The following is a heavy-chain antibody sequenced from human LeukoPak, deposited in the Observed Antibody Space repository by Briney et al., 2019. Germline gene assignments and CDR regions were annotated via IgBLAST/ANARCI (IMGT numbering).Heavy chain of an antibody. V-gene: IGHV3-30*18. Sequence: GGSLRLSCAASGFTFSSYGMHWVRQAPGKGLEWVAVISYDGSNKYYADSVKGRFTISRDNSKNTLYLQMNSLRAEDTAVYYCAKDHGYGDYESDYWGQGTLVTVSS. CDR1: GFTFSSYG. CDR2: ISYDGSNK. CDR3: AKDHGYGDYESDY. J-gene: IGHJ4*02. D-gene: IGHD4-17*01.